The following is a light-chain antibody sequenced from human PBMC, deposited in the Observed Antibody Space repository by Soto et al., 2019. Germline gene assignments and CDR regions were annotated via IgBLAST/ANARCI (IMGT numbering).Light chain of an antibody. Sequence: MSQSPATLSVSPGERPTLSCRASQSVRSNLAWYQQKPGQPPRLLIYDASTRATGIPSRFSGSGSGTEFTLTISSLKSEDFAVYYCPQYDNWPRTFGQGTKVDNK. V-gene: IGKV3-15*01. J-gene: IGKJ1*01. CDR3: PQYDNWPRT. CDR2: DAS. CDR1: QSVRSN.